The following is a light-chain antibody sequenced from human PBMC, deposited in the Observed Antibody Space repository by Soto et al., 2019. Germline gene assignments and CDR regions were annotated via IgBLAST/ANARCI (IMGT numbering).Light chain of an antibody. Sequence: QCVLTQPASVSGSPGQASTISCTGTNSDVGSYNLVSWYQQDPGKAPKLIIYEVIKRPSGVSDRFSGSRSGNTASLTISGLQAEDEADYYFCSYANNNTPFLFGTGTKLTVL. CDR3: CSYANNNTPFL. CDR1: NSDVGSYNL. J-gene: IGLJ1*01. V-gene: IGLV2-23*02. CDR2: EVI.